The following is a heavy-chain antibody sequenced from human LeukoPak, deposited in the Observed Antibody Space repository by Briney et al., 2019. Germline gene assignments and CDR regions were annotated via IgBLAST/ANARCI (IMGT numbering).Heavy chain of an antibody. CDR3: ARDRGYSYGCDAFDI. V-gene: IGHV4-31*03. CDR2: IYYSGSI. Sequence: SETLSLTCTVSGGSISSSSYYWGWIRQHPGKGLEYIGYIYYSGSIYYNPSLKSRVTISLDPSKNQFSLKLSSVTAADTAVYYCARDRGYSYGCDAFDIWGQGTMVTVSS. J-gene: IGHJ3*02. D-gene: IGHD5-18*01. CDR1: GGSISSSSYY.